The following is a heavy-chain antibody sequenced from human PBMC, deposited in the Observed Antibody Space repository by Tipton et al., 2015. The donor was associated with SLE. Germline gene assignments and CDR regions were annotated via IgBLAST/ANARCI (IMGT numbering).Heavy chain of an antibody. J-gene: IGHJ4*02. V-gene: IGHV1-18*01. CDR1: SYSFTSYG. Sequence: QVQLVQSGAEVKKPGASVKVSCKASSYSFTSYGISWVRQAPGQGLEWMGWISPYNGNTKYAQNFQGRVTLTTDTSTSTAYMELRSLRNDDTAVYFCARGQRLWGYRIDYWGQGTLVNVSS. CDR2: ISPYNGNT. CDR3: ARGQRLWGYRIDY. D-gene: IGHD5-12*01.